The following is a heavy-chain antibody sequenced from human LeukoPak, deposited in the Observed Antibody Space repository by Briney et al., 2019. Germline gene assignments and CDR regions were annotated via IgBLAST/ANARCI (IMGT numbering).Heavy chain of an antibody. D-gene: IGHD6-13*01. CDR2: INHSGST. CDR3: ARAPYSSSPQH. J-gene: IGHJ1*01. Sequence: SETLSLTCAVYGGSFSGYYWSWIRQPPGKGLEWIGEINHSGSTNYNPSLKSRVTISVGTSKNQFSLKLSSVTAADTAVYYCARAPYSSSPQHWGQGTLVTVSS. CDR1: GGSFSGYY. V-gene: IGHV4-34*01.